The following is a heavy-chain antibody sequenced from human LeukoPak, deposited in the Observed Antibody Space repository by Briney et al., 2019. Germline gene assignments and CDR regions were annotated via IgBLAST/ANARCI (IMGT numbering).Heavy chain of an antibody. CDR3: ARDNKYQLPSSSGAFDI. Sequence: ASVKVSCKASGYTFTSYDINWVRQATGQGLEWMGIINPSGGSTSYAQKFQGRVTMTRDMSTSTVYMELSSLRSEDTAVYYCARDNKYQLPSSSGAFDIWGQGTMVTVSS. J-gene: IGHJ3*02. CDR1: GYTFTSYD. V-gene: IGHV1-46*01. CDR2: INPSGGST. D-gene: IGHD2-2*01.